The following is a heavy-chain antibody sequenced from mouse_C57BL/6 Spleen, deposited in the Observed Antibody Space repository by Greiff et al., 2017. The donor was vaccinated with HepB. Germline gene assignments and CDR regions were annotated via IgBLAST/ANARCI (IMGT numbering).Heavy chain of an antibody. J-gene: IGHJ2*01. CDR3: ARALTGTDY. CDR1: GYTFTSYW. D-gene: IGHD4-1*01. V-gene: IGHV1-64*01. CDR2: IHPNSGST. Sequence: VQLQQSGAELVKPGASVKLSCKASGYTFTSYWMHWVKQRPGQGLEWIGMIHPNSGSTNYNEKFKSKATLTVDKSSSTAYMQRSSLTSEDSAVYDCARALTGTDYWGQGTTLTVSS.